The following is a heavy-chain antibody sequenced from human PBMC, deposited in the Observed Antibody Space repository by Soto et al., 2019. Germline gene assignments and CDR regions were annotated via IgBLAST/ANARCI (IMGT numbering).Heavy chain of an antibody. V-gene: IGHV4-4*02. J-gene: IGHJ4*02. CDR2: IYRSGST. CDR1: GGSISSDNW. Sequence: SETLSLTCDVSGGSISSDNWWSWVRQPPGKGLEWIGEIYRSGSTNSNPSLKRRVTISLDTSKNQFSLKLSSVTAADTAVYYCARHHDDSSGYYSVADYWGQGTLVTVSS. CDR3: ARHHDDSSGYYSVADY. D-gene: IGHD3-22*01.